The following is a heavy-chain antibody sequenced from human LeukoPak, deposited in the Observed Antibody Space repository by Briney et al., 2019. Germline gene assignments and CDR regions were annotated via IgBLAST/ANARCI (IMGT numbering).Heavy chain of an antibody. D-gene: IGHD2-15*01. CDR3: AKDRGIVVSHYYYGMDV. J-gene: IGHJ6*02. CDR2: IRYDGNNK. V-gene: IGHV3-30*02. Sequence: GGSLRLSCAASGFTFSRYGMHWVRQAPGKGLEWVAFIRYDGNNKYYANSVKGRFTISRDNSKNTLYLQMNSLRAEDTAVYYCAKDRGIVVSHYYYGMDVWGQGTTVTVSS. CDR1: GFTFSRYG.